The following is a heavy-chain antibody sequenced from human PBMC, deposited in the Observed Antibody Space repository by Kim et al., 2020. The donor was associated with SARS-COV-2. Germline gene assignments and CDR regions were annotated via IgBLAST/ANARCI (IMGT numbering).Heavy chain of an antibody. CDR1: GFTFSSYG. D-gene: IGHD5-18*01. V-gene: IGHV3-30*18. CDR2: ISYDGSNK. J-gene: IGHJ6*04. CDR3: AKVLYRLVDTDIGVPYYYHGMAV. Sequence: GGSLRLSCAASGFTFSSYGMHWVRQAPGKGLEWVAVISYDGSNKYYADSVKGRFTISRDNSKNTLYLQMNSLRAEDTAVYYCAKVLYRLVDTDIGVPYYYHGMAVWGDRATVSVSS.